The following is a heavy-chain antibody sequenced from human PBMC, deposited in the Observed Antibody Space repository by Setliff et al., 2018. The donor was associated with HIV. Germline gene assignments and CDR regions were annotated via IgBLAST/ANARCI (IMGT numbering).Heavy chain of an antibody. CDR2: IWFDGSKK. J-gene: IGHJ4*02. Sequence: VGSLRLSCAASGFAFSNYGMHWVRQAPGKGLEWVAVIWFDGSKKYYADSVKGRFTISRDNSKNTLYLQVNSLRPEDTAVYLCASARIPTGGTSTSFDYWGQGTLVTVSS. V-gene: IGHV3-33*01. CDR3: ASARIPTGGTSTSFDY. D-gene: IGHD1-1*01. CDR1: GFAFSNYG.